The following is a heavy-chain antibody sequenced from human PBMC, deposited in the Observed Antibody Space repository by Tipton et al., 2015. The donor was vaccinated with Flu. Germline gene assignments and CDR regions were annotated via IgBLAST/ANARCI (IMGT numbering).Heavy chain of an antibody. CDR3: GKDPGEVPEYFYH. J-gene: IGHJ1*01. CDR2: ISYDGSNK. CDR1: GFTFSSYG. Sequence: SLRLSCAASGFTFSSYGMHWVRQAPGKGLEWVAVISYDGSNKYYADSVKGRFTISRDNSKNTLYLQMNSLRAEDTAVYYCGKDPGEVPEYFYHWGQGTLVTVSS. D-gene: IGHD1-26*01. V-gene: IGHV3-30*18.